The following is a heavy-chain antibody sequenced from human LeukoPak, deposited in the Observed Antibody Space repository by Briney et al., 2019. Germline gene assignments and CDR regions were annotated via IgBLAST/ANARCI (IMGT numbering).Heavy chain of an antibody. CDR2: MNPNSVDT. D-gene: IGHD3-9*01. V-gene: IGHV1-2*02. CDR3: ARDRLLYDILSGYYIGNAFDI. Sequence: ASVKVSCKASGYSFTDYNIHWVRQAPGQGLEWMGWMNPNSVDTNYAQKFQGRVTMTRDTSISAAYMELSRLNSGDTAVYYCARDRLLYDILSGYYIGNAFDIWGQGTQVTVSS. CDR1: GYSFTDYN. J-gene: IGHJ3*02.